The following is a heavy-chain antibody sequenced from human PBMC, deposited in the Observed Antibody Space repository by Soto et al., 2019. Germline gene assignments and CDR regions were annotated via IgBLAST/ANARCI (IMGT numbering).Heavy chain of an antibody. V-gene: IGHV4-39*01. CDR1: VGAVKDDTCN. Sequence: SEPLSLTYTVSVGAVKDDTCNWSRIPRSQVKGLEWIGSIYYTGYTQYTQYNPALKSRVTISVDSSKNQFSLNLSSVTAADTSLYYCARQSQSSEWLFWFDPWGLGTRVTVSS. J-gene: IGHJ5*02. D-gene: IGHD3-22*01. CDR3: ARQSQSSEWLFWFDP. CDR2: IYYTGYTQYT.